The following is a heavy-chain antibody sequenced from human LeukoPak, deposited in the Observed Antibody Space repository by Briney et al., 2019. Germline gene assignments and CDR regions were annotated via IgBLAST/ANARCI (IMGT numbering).Heavy chain of an antibody. CDR1: TFTFSSYT. CDR2: IGIGDDT. J-gene: IGHJ3*02. CDR3: VRGGIRVSGIDAFDI. D-gene: IGHD5/OR15-5a*01. Sequence: GGSLRLSCATSTFTFSSYTMNWVRQAPGKGLEWVSAIGIGDDTHYPDSVKGRFTISRENAKNSLYLQMSSLRDGDTAMYYCVRGGIRVSGIDAFDIWGHGTMVTVSS. V-gene: IGHV3-13*01.